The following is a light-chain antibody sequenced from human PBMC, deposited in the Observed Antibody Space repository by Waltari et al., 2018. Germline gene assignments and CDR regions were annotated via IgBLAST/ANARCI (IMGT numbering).Light chain of an antibody. Sequence: EVVMTQSPATLSVSPEESATLSCRASRSVGTNVVWYQQRPGRPPRPLIYAASIRATDTPARFRGSGSGTEFSLTISSLQSEDFAVYYCQQFNDWPRTFGQGTRVEI. CDR1: RSVGTN. CDR3: QQFNDWPRT. J-gene: IGKJ1*01. V-gene: IGKV3-15*01. CDR2: AAS.